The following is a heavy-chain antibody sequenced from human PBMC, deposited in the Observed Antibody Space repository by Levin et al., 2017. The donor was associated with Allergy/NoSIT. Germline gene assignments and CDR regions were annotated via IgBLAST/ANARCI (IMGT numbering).Heavy chain of an antibody. CDR1: GGSISSSSYY. Sequence: PGGSLRLSCTVSGGSISSSSYYWGWIRQPPGKGLEWIGSIYYSGSTYYNPSLKSRVTISVDTSKNQFSLKLSSVTAADTAVYYCARIIVGATDYYFDYWGQGTLVTVSS. V-gene: IGHV4-39*01. D-gene: IGHD1-26*01. J-gene: IGHJ4*02. CDR2: IYYSGST. CDR3: ARIIVGATDYYFDY.